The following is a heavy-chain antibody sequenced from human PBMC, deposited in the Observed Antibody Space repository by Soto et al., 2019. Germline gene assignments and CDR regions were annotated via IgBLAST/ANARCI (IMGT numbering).Heavy chain of an antibody. CDR2: ISARNGNT. CDR3: ARGRYGDY. V-gene: IGHV1-18*01. CDR1: GYAFTTYG. J-gene: IGHJ4*02. D-gene: IGHD1-1*01. Sequence: QVHLVQSGAEVNKPGASVKVSCKGSGYAFTTYGITWVRQAPGQGLEWMGWISARNGNTNYAQKLQGRVNVTRDTSTSTAYMELRSLRSDDTAVYYCARGRYGDYWGQGALVTVSS.